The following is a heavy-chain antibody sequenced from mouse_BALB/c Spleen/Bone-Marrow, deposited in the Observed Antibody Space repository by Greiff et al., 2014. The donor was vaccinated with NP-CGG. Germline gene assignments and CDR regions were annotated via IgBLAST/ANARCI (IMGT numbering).Heavy chain of an antibody. CDR2: ISYSGST. D-gene: IGHD2-2*01. CDR1: GYSITSDYA. V-gene: IGHV3-2*02. Sequence: EVKLMESGPGLVKPSQSLSLTCTVTGYSITSDYAWNWIRQFPGKNLEWMGYISYSGSTSYNPSLKSRISITRDTSKNQFFLQLNSVTTEDTATYYCARSWLRRGFDYWGQGTTLTVSS. CDR3: ARSWLRRGFDY. J-gene: IGHJ2*01.